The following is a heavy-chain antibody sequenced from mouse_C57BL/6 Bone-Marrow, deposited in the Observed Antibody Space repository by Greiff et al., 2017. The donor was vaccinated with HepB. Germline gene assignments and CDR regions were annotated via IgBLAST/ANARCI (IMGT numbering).Heavy chain of an antibody. Sequence: QVQLQQPGAELVKPGASVKLSCKASGYTFTSYWIHWVKQRPGRGLEWIGRIDPNSGGTKYNEKFKSKATLTVDKPSSTAYMQLSSLTSEDSAVYDCARGGITTSFAYWGQGTLVTVSA. D-gene: IGHD1-1*01. CDR2: IDPNSGGT. J-gene: IGHJ3*01. V-gene: IGHV1-72*01. CDR1: GYTFTSYW. CDR3: ARGGITTSFAY.